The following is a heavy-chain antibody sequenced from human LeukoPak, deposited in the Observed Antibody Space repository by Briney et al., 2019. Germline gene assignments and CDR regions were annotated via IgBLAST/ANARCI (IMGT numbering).Heavy chain of an antibody. V-gene: IGHV3-7*03. J-gene: IGHJ4*02. Sequence: GGSLRLSCVASGFPFSSYWMTWVRQAPGKGLEWVANIKQDGSKKSYVDSVKGRFTISRDNAKNSLYLQMNSLRAEDTAVYYCARGGAAAVGWGQGTLVTVSS. CDR1: GFPFSSYW. CDR3: ARGGAAAVG. D-gene: IGHD6-13*01. CDR2: IKQDGSKK.